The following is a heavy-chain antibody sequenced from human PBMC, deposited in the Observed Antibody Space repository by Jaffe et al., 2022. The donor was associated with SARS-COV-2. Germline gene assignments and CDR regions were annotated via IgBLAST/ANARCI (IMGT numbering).Heavy chain of an antibody. CDR1: GASISSGNYY. CDR3: ATTSGYYYAHVH. V-gene: IGHV4-61*02. Sequence: QVQLQESGPGLVKPSQTLSLTCTVSGASISSGNYYWTWIRQPAGKGLEWIGRIYTSGSTNYSPSLKSRATISVDTSKNQFSLKLSSVTAADTAVYYCATTSGYYYAHVHWGQGTLVTVSS. CDR2: IYTSGST. J-gene: IGHJ4*02. D-gene: IGHD3-22*01.